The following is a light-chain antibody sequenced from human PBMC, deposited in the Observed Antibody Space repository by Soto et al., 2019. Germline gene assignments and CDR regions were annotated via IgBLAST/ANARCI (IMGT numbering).Light chain of an antibody. CDR3: QQRSNWPPT. CDR1: LSVSSG. CDR2: GAS. J-gene: IGKJ5*01. V-gene: IGKV3D-20*02. Sequence: EIAMTQSPATLSLSAGERATLSCRASLSVSSGLAWYRQKPGQAPRLLISGASRRATGIPDRFSGAGSGTDFTLTISRLEPEDFATYYCQQRSNWPPTFGQGTRLEIK.